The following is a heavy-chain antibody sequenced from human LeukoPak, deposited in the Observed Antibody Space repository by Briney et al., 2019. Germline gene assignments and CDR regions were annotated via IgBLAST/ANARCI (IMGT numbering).Heavy chain of an antibody. Sequence: SETLSLTCTVSGGSISSGDYYWSWIRQPPGKGLEWIGYIYYSGSTYYNPSLKSRVTISVDTSKNQFSLKLSSVTAADTAVYYCARTIAAAANWFDPWGQGTLVTVSS. D-gene: IGHD6-13*01. CDR2: IYYSGST. V-gene: IGHV4-31*03. CDR3: ARTIAAAANWFDP. J-gene: IGHJ5*02. CDR1: GGSISSGDYY.